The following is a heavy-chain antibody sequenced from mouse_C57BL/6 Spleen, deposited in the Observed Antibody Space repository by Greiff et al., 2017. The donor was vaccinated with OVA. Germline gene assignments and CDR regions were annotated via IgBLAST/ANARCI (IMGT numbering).Heavy chain of an antibody. CDR2: ISYDGSN. D-gene: IGHD4-1*01. V-gene: IGHV3-6*01. Sequence: ESGPGLVKPSQSPSLTCSVTGYSITSGYYWNWIRQFPGNKLEWMGYISYDGSNNYNPSLKNRISITRDTSKNQFFLKLNSVTTEDTATYYCAREGGTGTVDYWGQGTTLTVSS. J-gene: IGHJ2*01. CDR1: GYSITSGYY. CDR3: AREGGTGTVDY.